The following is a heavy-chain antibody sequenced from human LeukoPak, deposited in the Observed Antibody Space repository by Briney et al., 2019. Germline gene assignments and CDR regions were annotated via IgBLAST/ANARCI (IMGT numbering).Heavy chain of an antibody. V-gene: IGHV3-23*01. D-gene: IGHD6-19*01. CDR2: ISGSGGST. Sequence: PGGSLRLSCAPSGFTFSTYAMIWVRQAPGKGLECVSGISGSGGSTYYADSVKGRFTISRDNSKNTLYLQMNSLRAEDTAVYYCAKAKYSSGWYYFDYWGQGALVTVSS. CDR1: GFTFSTYA. J-gene: IGHJ4*02. CDR3: AKAKYSSGWYYFDY.